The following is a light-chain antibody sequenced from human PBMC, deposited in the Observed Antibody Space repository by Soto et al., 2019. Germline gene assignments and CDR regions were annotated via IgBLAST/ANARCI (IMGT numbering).Light chain of an antibody. CDR2: EVT. CDR1: SGDIGGYNY. V-gene: IGLV2-14*01. J-gene: IGLJ3*02. CDR3: SSFTSSTPLV. Sequence: QSALTQPASVSGSPGQSITISCTGTSGDIGGYNYVSWYQQHPGRAPKLLIYEVTNRPSGVSDRFYASKSGNTASLTISRLQAEDEADYYCSSFTSSTPLVFGGGTKVTVL.